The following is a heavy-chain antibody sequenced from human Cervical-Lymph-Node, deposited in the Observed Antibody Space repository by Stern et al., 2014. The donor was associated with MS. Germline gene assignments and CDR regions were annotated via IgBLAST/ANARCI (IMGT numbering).Heavy chain of an antibody. V-gene: IGHV3-48*02. J-gene: IGHJ1*01. D-gene: IGHD5-12*01. Sequence: VQLLESGGGLVQPGGSLRLSCAASGFTFSAYSMNWVRQAPGKGLEWVSYINSDSSTIYYGDSVKGRFTSSRDNAKNSLYLQMNSLRDEDTAVYFCARSISGYDYFQHWGQGTLVTVSS. CDR3: ARSISGYDYFQH. CDR1: GFTFSAYS. CDR2: INSDSSTI.